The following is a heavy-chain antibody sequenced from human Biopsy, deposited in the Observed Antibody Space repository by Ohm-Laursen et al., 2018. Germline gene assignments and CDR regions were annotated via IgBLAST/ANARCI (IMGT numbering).Heavy chain of an antibody. CDR3: AKQWSYYESFTQHYRGDFDY. Sequence: PSDTLSLTCSVSGGSISSSYWSWIRQPPGKGLEWIGYISYSGSISYNPSLKSRVTISADTSKNQLSLTLSSLTAADTAVYFCAKQWSYYESFTQHYRGDFDYWGQGTLVIVSS. D-gene: IGHD3-16*01. CDR2: ISYSGSI. CDR1: GGSISSSY. J-gene: IGHJ4*02. V-gene: IGHV4-59*08.